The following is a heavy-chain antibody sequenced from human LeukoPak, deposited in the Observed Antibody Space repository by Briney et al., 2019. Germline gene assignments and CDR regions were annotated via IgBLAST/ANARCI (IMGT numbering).Heavy chain of an antibody. V-gene: IGHV3-21*04. D-gene: IGHD6-19*01. J-gene: IGHJ4*02. CDR3: APSPIAVAGRAPIDY. Sequence: GGSLRLSCAASGFTFSSYSMNWVRQAPGKGLEWVSSISSSSSYIYYADSVKGRFTISRDNSKNTLYLQMNSLRAEDTAVYYCAPSPIAVAGRAPIDYWGQGTLVTVSS. CDR1: GFTFSSYS. CDR2: ISSSSSYI.